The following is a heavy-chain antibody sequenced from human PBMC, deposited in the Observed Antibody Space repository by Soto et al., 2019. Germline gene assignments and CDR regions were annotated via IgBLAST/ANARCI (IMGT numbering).Heavy chain of an antibody. J-gene: IGHJ4*02. CDR2: ISTISTYT. D-gene: IGHD3-22*01. CDR3: ARDPHYFYDSTGYYDY. Sequence: GGSLRLSCAASGFTFSAYSMNWVRRAPGRGLEWVSYISTISTYTNYADSVKGRFTISRDNAKNSLYLQMSSLRAEDTAVYYCARDPHYFYDSTGYYDYWGQGTLVTVSS. CDR1: GFTFSAYS. V-gene: IGHV3-21*05.